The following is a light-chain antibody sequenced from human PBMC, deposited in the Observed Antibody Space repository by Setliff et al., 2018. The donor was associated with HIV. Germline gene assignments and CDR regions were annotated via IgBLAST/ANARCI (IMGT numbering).Light chain of an antibody. V-gene: IGLV1-51*01. CDR1: SSHFGGDS. CDR3: GAWDVTLNIYV. CDR2: VND. J-gene: IGLJ1*01. Sequence: QSVLTQPPSVSAAPGQKVTVSCSANSSHFGGDSISWYQQFPGRAPRFFIDVNDQRPSGIPDRFSASKSATSATLIITGLQSGDEADYYCGAWDVTLNIYVFGPGTKVTVL.